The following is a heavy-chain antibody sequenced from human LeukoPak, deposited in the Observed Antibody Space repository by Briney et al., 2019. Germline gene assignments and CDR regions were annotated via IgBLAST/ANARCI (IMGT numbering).Heavy chain of an antibody. CDR3: ARKLRFLEWSALGAFDI. D-gene: IGHD3-3*01. CDR1: GFTFSSYA. Sequence: PGGSLRLSCAASGFTFSSYAMSWVRQAPGKGLEWVSAISGSGGSTYYADSVKGRFTISRDNSKNTLYLQMNSLRAEDTAVYYCARKLRFLEWSALGAFDIWGQGTMVTVSS. V-gene: IGHV3-23*01. CDR2: ISGSGGST. J-gene: IGHJ3*02.